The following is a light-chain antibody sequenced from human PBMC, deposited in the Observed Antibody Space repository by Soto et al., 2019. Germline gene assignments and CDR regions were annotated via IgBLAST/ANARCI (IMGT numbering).Light chain of an antibody. CDR1: QDISNY. Sequence: DIQMTQSPSSLSASVGGRVTITCQASQDISNYLNWYQQKPGKAPKLLIYDASNLETGVPSRFSGSGSGTDFTFTICSLQPEDIATYYCQQYDNLPLTFGGGTKVEIK. CDR2: DAS. CDR3: QQYDNLPLT. J-gene: IGKJ4*01. V-gene: IGKV1-33*01.